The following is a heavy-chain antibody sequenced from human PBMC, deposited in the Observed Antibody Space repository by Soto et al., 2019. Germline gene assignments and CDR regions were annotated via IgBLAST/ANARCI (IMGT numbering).Heavy chain of an antibody. CDR1: GGSISSYY. D-gene: IGHD6-19*01. V-gene: IGHV4-59*01. Sequence: SYTLSLTCTVSGGSISSYYWSWIRQPPGKGLEWIGYIYYSGSTNYNPSLKSRVTISVDTSKNQFSLKLSSVTAADTAVDYCARDRWGSGWYDYWGQGTLVTVSS. CDR3: ARDRWGSGWYDY. CDR2: IYYSGST. J-gene: IGHJ4*02.